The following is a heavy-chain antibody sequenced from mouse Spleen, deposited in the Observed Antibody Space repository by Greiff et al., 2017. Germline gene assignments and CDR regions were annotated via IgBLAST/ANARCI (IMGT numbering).Heavy chain of an antibody. V-gene: IGHV1-52*01. CDR3: ARCVYYCDY. CDR1: GYTFTSYW. J-gene: IGHJ2*01. Sequence: QVQLKQPGAELVRPGSSVKLSCKASGYTFTSYWMHWVKQRPIQGLEWIGNIDPSDSETHYNQKFKDKATLTVDKSSSTAYMQLSSLTSEDSAVYYCARCVYYCDYWGQGTTLTVSS. CDR2: IDPSDSET.